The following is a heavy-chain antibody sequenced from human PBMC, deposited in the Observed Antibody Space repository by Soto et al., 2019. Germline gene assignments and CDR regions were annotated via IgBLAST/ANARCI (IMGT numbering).Heavy chain of an antibody. CDR3: ARDREIVVVVAEPDPLFYYYGMDV. CDR1: GGSISSSNW. V-gene: IGHV4-4*02. Sequence: QVQLQESGPGLVKPSGTLSLTCAVSGGSISSSNWWSWVRQPPGKGLEWMGEIYHSGSTNYNPSRKSRVTISVDKSKNQFSLKLSSVTAADTAVYYCARDREIVVVVAEPDPLFYYYGMDVWGQGTTVTVSS. D-gene: IGHD2-15*01. J-gene: IGHJ6*02. CDR2: IYHSGST.